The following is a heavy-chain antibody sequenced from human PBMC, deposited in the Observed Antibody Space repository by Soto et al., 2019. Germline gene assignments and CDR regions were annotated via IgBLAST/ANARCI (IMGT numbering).Heavy chain of an antibody. J-gene: IGHJ4*03. CDR2: IWYDGSNK. D-gene: IGHD2-2*01. CDR3: ARLTVVPAATNAFYH. Sequence: WGTLRLSCASSGFTFSSYGMHWVRQAPGKGLEWVAVIWYDGSNKYYADSVKGRFTISRDNSKNTLYLQMNSLRAEDTAVYYCARLTVVPAATNAFYHWVNGTLVTVAS. V-gene: IGHV3-33*01. CDR1: GFTFSSYG.